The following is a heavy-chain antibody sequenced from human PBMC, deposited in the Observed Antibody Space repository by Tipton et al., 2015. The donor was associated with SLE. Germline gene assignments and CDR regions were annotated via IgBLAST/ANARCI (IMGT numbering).Heavy chain of an antibody. D-gene: IGHD4-17*01. J-gene: IGHJ4*02. CDR1: GFTFSNYR. V-gene: IGHV3-30*03. CDR3: AREGTVTTPFDY. Sequence: SLRLSCAASGFTFSNYRMSWVRQAPGKGLEWVAVISYDGSNKYYADSVKGRFTISRDNSKNTLYLQMNSLRAEDTAVYYCAREGTVTTPFDYWGQGTLVTVSS. CDR2: ISYDGSNK.